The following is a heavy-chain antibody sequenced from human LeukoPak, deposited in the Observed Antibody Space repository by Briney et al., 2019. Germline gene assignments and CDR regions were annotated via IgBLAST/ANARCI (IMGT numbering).Heavy chain of an antibody. V-gene: IGHV1-8*02. CDR1: GYTFTSYG. CDR2: INPNSGGT. Sequence: ASVKVSCKASGYTFTSYGISWVRQAPGQGLEWMGWINPNSGGTNYAQKFQGRVTMTRNTSISTAYMELSSLRSEDTAVYYCARGAVLYDAFDIWGQGTMVTVSS. J-gene: IGHJ3*02. CDR3: ARGAVLYDAFDI. D-gene: IGHD4/OR15-4a*01.